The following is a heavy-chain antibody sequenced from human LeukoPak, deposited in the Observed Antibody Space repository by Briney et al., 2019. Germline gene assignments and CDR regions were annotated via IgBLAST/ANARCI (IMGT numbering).Heavy chain of an antibody. J-gene: IGHJ5*02. CDR1: GYAFTGYY. Sequence: ASVKVSCKASGYAFTGYYMHWVRQAPGQGLEWMGWINPNSGGTNYAQKFQGRVTMTRDTSISTAYMELSRLRSDDTAVYYCARAGGDGYKFNWFDPWGQGTLVTVSS. D-gene: IGHD5-24*01. CDR3: ARAGGDGYKFNWFDP. CDR2: INPNSGGT. V-gene: IGHV1-2*02.